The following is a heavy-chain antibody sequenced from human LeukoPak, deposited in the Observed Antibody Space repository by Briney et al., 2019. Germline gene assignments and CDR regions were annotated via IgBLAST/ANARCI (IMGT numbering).Heavy chain of an antibody. CDR2: IYPGDSDT. V-gene: IGHV5-51*01. J-gene: IGHJ5*02. CDR1: GYSFTSYW. D-gene: IGHD3-10*01. CDR3: ARRYYGSGSYYNWFDP. Sequence: RGESLKISCKGSGYSFTSYWIGWVRQMPGKGLEWMGIIYPGDSDTRYSPSFQGQVTISADKSISTAYLQWSSLKASDTAMYFCARRYYGSGSYYNWFDPWGQGTQVTVSS.